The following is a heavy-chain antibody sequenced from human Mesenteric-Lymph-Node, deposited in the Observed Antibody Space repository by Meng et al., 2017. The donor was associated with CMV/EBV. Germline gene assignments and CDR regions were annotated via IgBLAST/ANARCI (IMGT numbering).Heavy chain of an antibody. J-gene: IGHJ5*02. D-gene: IGHD6-13*01. CDR3: ARYTSSWDLNWFDP. CDR1: GYTVPDYG. V-gene: IGHV7-4-1*02. Sequence: SGYTVPDYGIHWVRQAPGQGLEWMGWINTNTGNPTYAQGFTGRFVFSLDTSVSTAYLQISSLKAEDTAVYYCARYTSSWDLNWFDPWGQGTLVTVSS. CDR2: INTNTGNP.